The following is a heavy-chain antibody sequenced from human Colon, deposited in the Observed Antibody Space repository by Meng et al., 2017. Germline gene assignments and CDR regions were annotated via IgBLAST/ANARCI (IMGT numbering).Heavy chain of an antibody. CDR3: ARGGIATSGTALDY. V-gene: IGHV3-33*01. D-gene: IGHD6-13*01. Sequence: GGSLRLSCAASGFTLSSYSMHWVRQAPGKGLEWVAVIWYDGSLKLYEDSVKGRFAISRDSSKNAVYLEVNSLRAEDTAVYYCARGGIATSGTALDYWGQGKLVTVSS. CDR2: IWYDGSLK. CDR1: GFTLSSYS. J-gene: IGHJ4*02.